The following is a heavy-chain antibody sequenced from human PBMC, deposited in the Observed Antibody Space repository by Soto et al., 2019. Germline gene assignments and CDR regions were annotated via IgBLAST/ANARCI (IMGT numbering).Heavy chain of an antibody. D-gene: IGHD3-10*01. Sequence: SETLSLTCTVSGGSISSYYWSWIRQPPGKGLEWIGYIYYSGGTNYNPSLKSRVTISVDTSKNQFSLKLSSVTAADTAVYYCARDHRFGELLESAWFDPWGQGTLVTVSS. CDR1: GGSISSYY. J-gene: IGHJ5*02. CDR3: ARDHRFGELLESAWFDP. CDR2: IYYSGGT. V-gene: IGHV4-59*12.